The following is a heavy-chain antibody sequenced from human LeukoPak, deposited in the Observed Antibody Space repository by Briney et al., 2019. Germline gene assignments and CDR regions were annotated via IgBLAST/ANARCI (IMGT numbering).Heavy chain of an antibody. J-gene: IGHJ4*02. CDR1: GFTFSSYA. D-gene: IGHD6-19*01. Sequence: GGSLRLSCAASGFTFSSYAMSWVRQAPGKGLEWVSSISDSGGGTYYADSVKGRFTISRDNSKNTLYLHVNSPRPEDTAVYYCAKESTMRVAASLDYWGQGTLVAVSS. V-gene: IGHV3-23*01. CDR2: ISDSGGGT. CDR3: AKESTMRVAASLDY.